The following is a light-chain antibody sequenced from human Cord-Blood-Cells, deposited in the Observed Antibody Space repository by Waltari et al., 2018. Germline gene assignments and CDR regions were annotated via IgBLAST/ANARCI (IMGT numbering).Light chain of an antibody. Sequence: QSALTQPASVSGSPGQSITISCTGTSSDVGGYNYVSWYQQHPGKASKRMIYDVSNRSSGVSNRFSGSKSGNTASLTISGLQAEDEADYYCSSYTSSSTVFGGGTKLTVL. CDR3: SSYTSSSTV. J-gene: IGLJ2*01. CDR2: DVS. V-gene: IGLV2-14*01. CDR1: SSDVGGYNY.